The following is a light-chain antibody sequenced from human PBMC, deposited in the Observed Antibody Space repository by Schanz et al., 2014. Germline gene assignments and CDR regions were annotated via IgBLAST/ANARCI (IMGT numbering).Light chain of an antibody. CDR2: DAS. CDR1: QSISSS. Sequence: DIQMTQSPSTLSASVGDTVTITCRASQSISSSLAWYQQKPGKAPNLLIYDASSLESGVPSRFSGSGSGTDFTLTISRLEPEDFAVYYCQQYGTSPITFGQGTRLEIK. J-gene: IGKJ5*01. CDR3: QQYGTSPIT. V-gene: IGKV1-5*01.